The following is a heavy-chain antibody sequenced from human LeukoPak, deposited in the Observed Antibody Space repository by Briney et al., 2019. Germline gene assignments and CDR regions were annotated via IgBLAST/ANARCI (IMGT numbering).Heavy chain of an antibody. Sequence: GGSLRLSCAASGFTFSSYAMHWARQAPGKGLEWVAVISYDGSNKYYADSVKGRFTISRDNSKNTLYLQMNSLRAEDTAVYYCARVLESEMATIGATDYWGQGTLVTVSS. J-gene: IGHJ4*02. CDR3: ARVLESEMATIGATDY. CDR1: GFTFSSYA. CDR2: ISYDGSNK. D-gene: IGHD5-24*01. V-gene: IGHV3-30*04.